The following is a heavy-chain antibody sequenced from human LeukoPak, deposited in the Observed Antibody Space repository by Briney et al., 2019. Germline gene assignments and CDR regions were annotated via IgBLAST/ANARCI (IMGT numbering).Heavy chain of an antibody. J-gene: IGHJ4*02. CDR3: ARVLDSSGYYY. Sequence: GGSLRLSCAASGFTFSSYSMNWVRQAPGKGLEWVSYISSSSSTIYYADSVKGRFTIFRDNAKNSLYLQMNSLRAEDTAVYYCARVLDSSGYYYWGQGTLVTVSS. CDR2: ISSSSSTI. CDR1: GFTFSSYS. V-gene: IGHV3-48*01. D-gene: IGHD3-22*01.